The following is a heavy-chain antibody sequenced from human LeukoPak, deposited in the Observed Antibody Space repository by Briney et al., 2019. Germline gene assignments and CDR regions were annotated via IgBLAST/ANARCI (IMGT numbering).Heavy chain of an antibody. V-gene: IGHV4-39*01. D-gene: IGHD3-16*01. CDR3: ARQSTFGFFDY. CDR2: SYYSGST. CDR1: GGSINTNNYY. Sequence: PSETLSLTCTVSGGSINTNNYYWGWIRQPPGKGLEWIGSSYYSGSTFYNPSLKSRLTISVDTSKKQFSLKVKSVTAADTAVYYCARQSTFGFFDYWGQGTLVTVSS. J-gene: IGHJ4*02.